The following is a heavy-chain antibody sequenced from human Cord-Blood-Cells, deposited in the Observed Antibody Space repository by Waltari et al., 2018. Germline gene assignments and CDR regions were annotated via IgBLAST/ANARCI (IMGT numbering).Heavy chain of an antibody. CDR3: ARDLRVWQLAKTDY. J-gene: IGHJ4*02. Sequence: EVQLVESGGGLVQPGGSLRLSCAASGFTFSSYWMSWVRQAPGKGLEWVANIKQDGSEKYYVDSVKGRFTISRDNAKNSLYLQMNSLRAEDTAVYYCARDLRVWQLAKTDYWGQGTLVTVSS. CDR1: GFTFSSYW. CDR2: IKQDGSEK. D-gene: IGHD6-6*01. V-gene: IGHV3-7*01.